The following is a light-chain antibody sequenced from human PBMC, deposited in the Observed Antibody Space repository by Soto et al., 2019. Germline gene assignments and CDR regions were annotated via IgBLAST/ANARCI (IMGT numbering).Light chain of an antibody. CDR1: TSNIGANT. V-gene: IGLV1-44*01. CDR2: SHS. J-gene: IGLJ1*01. CDR3: AAGYDSLNGYV. Sequence: QSVLTQPPSASGTPGQRVTFSCSGSTSNIGANTVNWYQHLPGAAPRLLIYSHSQRPSGGPDRFSGSKSGTSASLAISALQSDDDAAYYCAAGYDSLNGYVFGTGTKVTVL.